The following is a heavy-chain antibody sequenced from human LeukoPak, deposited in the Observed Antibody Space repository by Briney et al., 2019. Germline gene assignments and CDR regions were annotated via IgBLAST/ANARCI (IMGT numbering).Heavy chain of an antibody. CDR2: IYSGGST. Sequence: GGSLRLSCATSGFTFTRYWMAWIRQSPGKGLEWVSVIYSGGSTYYADSVKGRFTISRDNSKNTLYLQMNSLRAEDTAVYYCARDGHAFDIWGQGTMVTVSS. CDR1: GFTFTRYW. CDR3: ARDGHAFDI. V-gene: IGHV3-66*01. J-gene: IGHJ3*02.